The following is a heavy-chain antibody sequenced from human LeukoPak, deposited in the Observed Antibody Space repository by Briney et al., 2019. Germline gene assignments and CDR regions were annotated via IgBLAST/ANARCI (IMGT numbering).Heavy chain of an antibody. CDR1: GGSISGYY. V-gene: IGHV4-59*01. CDR3: ARGGLENGYHSNDGFDS. Sequence: PSETLSLTCTVSGGSISGYYWSWIRQPPGKGLEWIGYIYYSGSTKYNPSLKSRVTMSVDTSRNQFSLKLSSVTAADTAVYYCARGGLENGYHSNDGFDSWGQGTMDTFSS. D-gene: IGHD3-22*01. CDR2: IYYSGST. J-gene: IGHJ3*02.